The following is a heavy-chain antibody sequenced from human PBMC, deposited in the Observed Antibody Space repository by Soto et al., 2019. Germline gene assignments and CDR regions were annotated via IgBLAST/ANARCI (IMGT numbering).Heavy chain of an antibody. CDR2: VGPADGET. J-gene: IGHJ6*02. D-gene: IGHD5-12*01. V-gene: IGHV1-69-2*01. CDR1: GYTFSDYY. Sequence: ASVKVSCKASGYTFSDYYMNWVQQAPGKGLEWMGLVGPADGETIYAERFRGRLTLTADTSTDTAYMELSSLRSDETAVYFCATSAGNIVATYSTYYYGMDVWGPGTTVTVSS. CDR3: ATSAGNIVATYSTYYYGMDV.